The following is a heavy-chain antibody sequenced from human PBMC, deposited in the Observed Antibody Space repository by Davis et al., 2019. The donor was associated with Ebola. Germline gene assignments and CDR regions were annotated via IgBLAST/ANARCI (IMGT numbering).Heavy chain of an antibody. Sequence: GESLKISCAASGFTFSGSAMHWVRQASGKGLEWVGRIRSKANSYATAYAASVKGRFTISRDNSKNTLYLQMGSLRAEDMAVYYCARGRGGAYYYDYWGQGTLVTVSS. J-gene: IGHJ4*02. CDR2: IRSKANSYAT. D-gene: IGHD3-16*01. CDR3: ARGRGGAYYYDY. V-gene: IGHV3-73*01. CDR1: GFTFSGSA.